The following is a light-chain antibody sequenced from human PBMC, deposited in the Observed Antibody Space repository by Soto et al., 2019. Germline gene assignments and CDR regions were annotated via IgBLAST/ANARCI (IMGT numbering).Light chain of an antibody. CDR3: QQRSTWPSIT. Sequence: EIVLTQSPATLSLSPGERATLSCRASQSVSSYLAWYQWKLGQAPRLLIYDASNRATGIPARFSGSGSGTDFTLTINSLEPEDFAVYYCQQRSTWPSITFGQGTLLEIK. CDR2: DAS. V-gene: IGKV3-11*01. J-gene: IGKJ5*01. CDR1: QSVSSY.